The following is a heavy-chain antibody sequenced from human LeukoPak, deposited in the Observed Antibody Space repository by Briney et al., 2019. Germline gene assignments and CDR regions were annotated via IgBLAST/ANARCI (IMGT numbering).Heavy chain of an antibody. V-gene: IGHV4-34*01. D-gene: IGHD6-13*01. Sequence: PSETLSLTCAVYGGSFSGYYWSWIRQPPGKGLEWIGEINHSGSTNYNPSLKSRVTISVDTSKNQFSLKLSSVTAADTAVYYCARAAYSSSWYSPKYYYYYGMDVWGQGTTVTVSS. CDR1: GGSFSGYY. J-gene: IGHJ6*02. CDR2: INHSGST. CDR3: ARAAYSSSWYSPKYYYYYGMDV.